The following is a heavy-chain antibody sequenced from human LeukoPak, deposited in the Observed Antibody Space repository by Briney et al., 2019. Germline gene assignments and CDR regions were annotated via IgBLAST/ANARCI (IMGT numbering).Heavy chain of an antibody. CDR1: GFTFSSYA. CDR3: ARMGGYNLYYYYGMDV. V-gene: IGHV3-30*04. D-gene: IGHD5-24*01. J-gene: IGHJ6*02. Sequence: PGGSLRLSCAASGFTFSSYAMHWVRQAPGKGLKRVAVISYDGSNRYYADSVKGRFTISRDTSKNTLYLQMNSLRAEDTAVYYCARMGGYNLYYYYGMDVWGQGTTVTVSS. CDR2: ISYDGSNR.